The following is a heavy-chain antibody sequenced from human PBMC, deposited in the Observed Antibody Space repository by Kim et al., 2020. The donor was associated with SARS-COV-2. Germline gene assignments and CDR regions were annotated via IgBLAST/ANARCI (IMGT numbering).Heavy chain of an antibody. CDR1: GYTFTSYA. Sequence: ASVKVSCKASGYTFTSYAMHWVRQAPGQRLEWMGWINAATGNTKYSQNFQGRVNITRNTSATTVYMELSSLRSEDTAVYYCATDHEGDGYTSRYYGLDVWGPGTTVTVSS. D-gene: IGHD6-25*01. J-gene: IGHJ6*02. CDR3: ATDHEGDGYTSRYYGLDV. CDR2: INAATGNT. V-gene: IGHV1-3*01.